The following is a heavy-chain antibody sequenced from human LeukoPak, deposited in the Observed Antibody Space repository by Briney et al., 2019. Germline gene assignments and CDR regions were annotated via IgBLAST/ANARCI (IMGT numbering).Heavy chain of an antibody. Sequence: GGSLRLSCAASGFTFSDYYMSWVRQTPGKGLEWVSYISSGSSYTNYADSVKGRFTISRDNAKNSLYMQMSSVRAEDTAVYYCARGGYYAGYQFDYWGQGTLVTVSS. CDR2: ISSGSSYT. V-gene: IGHV3-11*06. D-gene: IGHD3-22*01. CDR1: GFTFSDYY. J-gene: IGHJ4*02. CDR3: ARGGYYAGYQFDY.